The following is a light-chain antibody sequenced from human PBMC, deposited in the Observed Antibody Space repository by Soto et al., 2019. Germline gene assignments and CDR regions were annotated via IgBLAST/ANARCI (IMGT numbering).Light chain of an antibody. J-gene: IGKJ5*01. CDR1: QSVSSSY. CDR2: GAS. V-gene: IGKV3D-20*02. CDR3: QQRSNWPPSIT. Sequence: EIVLTQTPATLSSSPGERATLSCRASQSVSSSYLAWYQQNPGQAPRLLIYGASSRATGIPDRFSGSGSGTDFTLTISSLEPEDFAVYYCQQRSNWPPSITFGQGTRLEI.